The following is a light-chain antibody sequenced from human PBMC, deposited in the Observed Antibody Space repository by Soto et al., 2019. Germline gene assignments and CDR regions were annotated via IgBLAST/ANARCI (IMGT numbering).Light chain of an antibody. CDR2: STT. Sequence: QTVVTQEPSLTVSPGGTVTLTCASSTGAVTSGYYPNWFQQKPGQPPRALIYSTTYKHSWTPARFSGSLLGGKAALTLSGVQPDDDADYYCLLFYADVVVFGGGTKLTVL. V-gene: IGLV7-43*01. CDR3: LLFYADVVV. J-gene: IGLJ2*01. CDR1: TGAVTSGYY.